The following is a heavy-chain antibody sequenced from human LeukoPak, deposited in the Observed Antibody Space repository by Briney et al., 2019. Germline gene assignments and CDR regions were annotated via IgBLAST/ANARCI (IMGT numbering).Heavy chain of an antibody. Sequence: ASVKVSCKASGYTFTGYYMHWVRQAPGQGLEWMGWINPNSGGTNYAQKFQGRVTMTRDTSISTAYMELSRLRSEDTAVYYCARDLRRYYGSGFDYYYGMDVWGQGTTVTVSS. J-gene: IGHJ6*02. CDR2: INPNSGGT. CDR1: GYTFTGYY. V-gene: IGHV1-2*02. CDR3: ARDLRRYYGSGFDYYYGMDV. D-gene: IGHD3-10*01.